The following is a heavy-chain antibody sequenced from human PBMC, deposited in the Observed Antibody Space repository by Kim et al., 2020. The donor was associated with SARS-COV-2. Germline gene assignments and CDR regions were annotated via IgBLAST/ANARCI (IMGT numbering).Heavy chain of an antibody. CDR2: INAGNGNT. CDR1: GYTFTNYA. D-gene: IGHD6-19*01. CDR3: ARGSSGWPYYFDY. J-gene: IGHJ4*02. Sequence: ASVKVSCKASGYTFTNYAMHWVRQAPGQRLEWMGWINAGNGNTKYSQKFPGRVTITRDTSATTAYMELSSMRSEDTAVYYCARGSSGWPYYFDYWGQGTL. V-gene: IGHV1-3*01.